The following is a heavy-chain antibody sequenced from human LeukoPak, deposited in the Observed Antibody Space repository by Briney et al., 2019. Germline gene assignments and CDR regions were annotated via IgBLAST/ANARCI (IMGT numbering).Heavy chain of an antibody. CDR2: IGSSGNT. J-gene: IGHJ6*03. CDR1: GFTFSSYA. Sequence: GGSLRLSCAPSGFTFSSYAMTWVRQAPGKGLEWVSAIGSSGNTFYADSVKGRFTISRDNSRSTLYLQMNNLRVEDTALYYCAKGTSWISPYYYMDVWGTGTTVTVSS. D-gene: IGHD2-2*01. CDR3: AKGTSWISPYYYMDV. V-gene: IGHV3-23*01.